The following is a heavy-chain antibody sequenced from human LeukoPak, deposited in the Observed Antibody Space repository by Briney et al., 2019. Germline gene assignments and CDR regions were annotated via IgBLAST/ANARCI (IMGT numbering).Heavy chain of an antibody. J-gene: IGHJ1*01. Sequence: GGSLRLSCAASGFSFSNYGIHWVRQAPGKGLEWETFMQYDGSDIFYADSVKGRFTISRDNSKNTLYLQMNSLRAEDTAVYYCAKDLLPSRVGATTVDYFQHWGQGTLVTVSS. V-gene: IGHV3-30*02. D-gene: IGHD1-26*01. CDR2: MQYDGSDI. CDR3: AKDLLPSRVGATTVDYFQH. CDR1: GFSFSNYG.